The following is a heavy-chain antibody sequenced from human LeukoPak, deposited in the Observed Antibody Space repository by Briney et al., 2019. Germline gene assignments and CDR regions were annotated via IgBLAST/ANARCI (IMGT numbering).Heavy chain of an antibody. V-gene: IGHV4-59*01. D-gene: IGHD3-22*01. J-gene: IGHJ4*02. CDR3: ARDRSSGYDFDY. CDR1: GGSISSYY. Sequence: PSETLSLTCTVSGGSISSYYWSWIRQPPGKGLEWIGYIYYSGSTNYKSSLKSRVTISVDTSKNQFSLKLSSVTAADTAVYYCARDRSSGYDFDYWGQGTLVTVSS. CDR2: IYYSGST.